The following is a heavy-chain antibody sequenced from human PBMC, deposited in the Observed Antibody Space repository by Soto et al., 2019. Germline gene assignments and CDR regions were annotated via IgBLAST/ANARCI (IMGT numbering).Heavy chain of an antibody. CDR1: GGTFSSYT. V-gene: IGHV1-69*04. D-gene: IGHD1-7*01. CDR2: IIPILGIA. Sequence: SVKVSFKASGGTFSSYTISWVRQAPGQGLEWMGRIIPILGIANYAQKFQGRVTITADKSTSTAYMELSSLRSEDTAVYYCERDRKLELRDYWGQGTLVTVSS. J-gene: IGHJ4*02. CDR3: ERDRKLELRDY.